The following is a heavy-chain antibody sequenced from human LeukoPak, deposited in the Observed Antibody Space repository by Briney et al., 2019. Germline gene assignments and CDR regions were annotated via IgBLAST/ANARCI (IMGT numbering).Heavy chain of an antibody. J-gene: IGHJ6*03. Sequence: GGSLRLSCAASGFTFSSYAMSWVRRAPGKGLEWVSSISGSGGSTYYADSVKGRFTISRDNSKSTLYLQMNSLRAGDTALYYCAKAGYINYYAYYHMDVWGKGTTVTVSS. D-gene: IGHD3-9*01. V-gene: IGHV3-23*01. CDR2: ISGSGGST. CDR3: AKAGYINYYAYYHMDV. CDR1: GFTFSSYA.